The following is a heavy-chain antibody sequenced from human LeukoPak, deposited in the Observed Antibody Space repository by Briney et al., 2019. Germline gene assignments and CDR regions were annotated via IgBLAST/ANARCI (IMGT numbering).Heavy chain of an antibody. J-gene: IGHJ6*03. V-gene: IGHV3-74*01. CDR3: ARGEVVTASLPDYFYYYMDV. CDR2: INSDGINT. D-gene: IGHD2-21*02. Sequence: PGGSLRLSCAASGFTFSNYWMHWVRQAPGKGLVWVSRINSDGINTSYADSVKGRFTISRDNAKNSLFLQMNSLRAEDTAVYYCARGEVVTASLPDYFYYYMDVWGKGTTVTISS. CDR1: GFTFSNYW.